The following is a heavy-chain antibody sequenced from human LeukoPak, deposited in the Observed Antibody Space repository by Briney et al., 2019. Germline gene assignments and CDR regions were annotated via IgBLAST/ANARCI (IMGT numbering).Heavy chain of an antibody. CDR1: GGSISSYY. CDR3: ARAVDTAMEYYFDY. Sequence: PSETLSLTCTVSGGSISSYYWSWIRQPPGKGLEWIGYIYYSGSTNYNPSLKSRVTISVDRSKNQFSLKLSSVTAADTAVYYCARAVDTAMEYYFDYWGQGTLVTVSS. CDR2: IYYSGST. V-gene: IGHV4-59*12. D-gene: IGHD5-18*01. J-gene: IGHJ4*02.